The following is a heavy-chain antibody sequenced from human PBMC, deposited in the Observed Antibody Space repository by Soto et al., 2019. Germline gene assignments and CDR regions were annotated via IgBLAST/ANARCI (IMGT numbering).Heavy chain of an antibody. V-gene: IGHV4-59*01. CDR1: GGSINSYY. CDR2: SGST. Sequence: SETLSLTCTVSGGSINSYYWSWVRQPPGKGLEWIGYSGSTNYNPSLKSRLTISVDASKNQFSLKLSSVTAADTAVYYCVRDLRQTSRSGVAYNWFDPWGEGTLVTVSS. CDR3: VRDLRQTSRSGVAYNWFDP. D-gene: IGHD6-25*01. J-gene: IGHJ5*02.